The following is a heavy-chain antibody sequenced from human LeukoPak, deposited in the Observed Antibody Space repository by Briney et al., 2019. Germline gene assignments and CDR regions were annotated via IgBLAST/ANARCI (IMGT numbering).Heavy chain of an antibody. D-gene: IGHD2-8*01. Sequence: SETLSLTCTVFGGSISSSSYYWGWIRQPPGKGLEWIGSIYYSGSTYYHPSLKSRVTISVDTSKNQFSLKLSSVTAADTAVYYCARQLGLNDWFDPWGQGTLVTVSS. V-gene: IGHV4-39*01. CDR3: ARQLGLNDWFDP. J-gene: IGHJ5*02. CDR2: IYYSGST. CDR1: GGSISSSSYY.